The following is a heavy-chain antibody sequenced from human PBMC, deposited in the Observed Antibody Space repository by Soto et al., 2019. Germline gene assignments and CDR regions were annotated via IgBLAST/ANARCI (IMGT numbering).Heavy chain of an antibody. V-gene: IGHV1-18*01. D-gene: IGHD5-12*01. Sequence: QVQLVQSGGEVKKPGASVTVSCKASGYTFINYHITWVRQAPGQGLEWMAWINTYNGMTDYAQRFQGRVTMTRDTSTSTAYMELRNLGSDDTAVYFCATSPRGEMATAWGQGTLVTVSS. CDR1: GYTFINYH. CDR3: ATSPRGEMATA. J-gene: IGHJ5*02. CDR2: INTYNGMT.